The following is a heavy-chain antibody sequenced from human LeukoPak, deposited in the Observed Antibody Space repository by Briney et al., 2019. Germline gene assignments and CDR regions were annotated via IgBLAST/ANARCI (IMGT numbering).Heavy chain of an antibody. D-gene: IGHD4-17*01. CDR2: IKQDGSEK. V-gene: IGHV3-7*01. CDR3: ARALCNDYGDYGAPDY. CDR1: GFTFSSYW. J-gene: IGHJ4*02. Sequence: GGSLRLSCAASGFTFSSYWMSWVRQAPGKGLEWVANIKQDGSEKYYVDSVKGRLTISRDNAKNSLYLQMNSLRAEDTAVYYCARALCNDYGDYGAPDYWGQGTLVTVSS.